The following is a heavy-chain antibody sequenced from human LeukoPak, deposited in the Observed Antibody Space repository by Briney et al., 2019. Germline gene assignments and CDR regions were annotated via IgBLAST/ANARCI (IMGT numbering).Heavy chain of an antibody. J-gene: IGHJ4*02. V-gene: IGHV3-23*01. Sequence: PGGSLRLSCAASGFTVSSNYMSWVRQAPGKGLEWVSAISGSGGSTYYADSVKGRFTISRDNSKNTLYLQMNSLRAEDTAVYYCAKGTWAGHFDYWGQGTLVTVSS. CDR1: GFTVSSNY. CDR2: ISGSGGST. CDR3: AKGTWAGHFDY. D-gene: IGHD6-19*01.